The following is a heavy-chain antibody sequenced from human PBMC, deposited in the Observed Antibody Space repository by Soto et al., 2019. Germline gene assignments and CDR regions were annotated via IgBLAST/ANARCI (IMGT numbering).Heavy chain of an antibody. D-gene: IGHD6-19*01. CDR3: ARLGSSGWYQGSYFDY. J-gene: IGHJ4*02. Sequence: SETLSLTCTVSGGSITRNNHFWGWIRQSPGKGLEWIGSIQYGGTTNYNPSLKSRVIMSAETSKNQFSLMMNSVTAADTAVYYCARLGSSGWYQGSYFDYRGQGTLVTVSS. CDR2: IQYGGTT. V-gene: IGHV4-39*01. CDR1: GGSITRNNHF.